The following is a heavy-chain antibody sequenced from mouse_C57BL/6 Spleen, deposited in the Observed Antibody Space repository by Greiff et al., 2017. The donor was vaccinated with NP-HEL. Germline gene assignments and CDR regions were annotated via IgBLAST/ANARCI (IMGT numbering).Heavy chain of an antibody. CDR2: ISSGSSTI. J-gene: IGHJ1*03. Sequence: EVKLVESGGGLVKPGGSLKLSCAASGFTFSDYGMHWVRQAPEKGLEWVAYISSGSSTIYYADTVKGRFTISRDNAKNTLFLQMTSLRSEDTAMYYCARPTNWDGGYWYFDVWGTGTTVTVSS. D-gene: IGHD4-1*01. CDR3: ARPTNWDGGYWYFDV. CDR1: GFTFSDYG. V-gene: IGHV5-17*01.